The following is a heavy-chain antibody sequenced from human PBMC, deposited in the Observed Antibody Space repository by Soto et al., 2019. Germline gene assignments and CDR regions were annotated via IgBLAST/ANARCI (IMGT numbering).Heavy chain of an antibody. CDR3: ARNIVGAYDY. CDR1: GGSISSGGYH. D-gene: IGHD1-26*01. CDR2: IDYNGST. J-gene: IGHJ4*02. V-gene: IGHV4-31*03. Sequence: SETLSLTCTVSGGSISSGGYHWSWIRQHPGKGLEWIGYIDYNGSTYYNPSLKSRVTISVDTSKNQFSLKLSSVTAADTAVYYCARNIVGAYDYWGQGTLVTVSS.